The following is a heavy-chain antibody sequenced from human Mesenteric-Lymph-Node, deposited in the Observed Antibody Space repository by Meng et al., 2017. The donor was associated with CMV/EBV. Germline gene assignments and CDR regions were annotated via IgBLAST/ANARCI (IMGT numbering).Heavy chain of an antibody. CDR1: GGSVRSGSYY. CDR2: IYYSGSI. J-gene: IGHJ4*02. D-gene: IGHD3-3*01. Sequence: SETLSLTCTVSGGSVRSGSYYWSWIRQPPGKGLEWIGYIYYSGSIDYNPSLKSRVTMSINTSKNQFSLRLSSVTAADTAVYYCARVGYFDFSFDSWGQGTLVTVSS. CDR3: ARVGYFDFSFDS. V-gene: IGHV4-61*01.